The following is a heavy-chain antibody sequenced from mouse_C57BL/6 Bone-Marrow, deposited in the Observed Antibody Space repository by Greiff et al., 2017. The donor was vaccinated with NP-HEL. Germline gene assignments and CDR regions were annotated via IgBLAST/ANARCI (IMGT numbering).Heavy chain of an antibody. Sequence: QVQLQQPGAELVKPGASVKMSCKASGYTFTSYWITWVKQRPGQGLEWIGDIYPGSGSTNYNEKFKSKATLTVDTSSSTAYMQLSSLTSEDSAVYYCARIYDYDDGLAWFAYWGQGTLVTVSA. CDR3: ARIYDYDDGLAWFAY. CDR2: IYPGSGST. J-gene: IGHJ3*01. V-gene: IGHV1-55*01. CDR1: GYTFTSYW. D-gene: IGHD2-4*01.